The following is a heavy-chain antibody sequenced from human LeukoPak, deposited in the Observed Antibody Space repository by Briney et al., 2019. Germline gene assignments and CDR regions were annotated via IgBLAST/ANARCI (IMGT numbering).Heavy chain of an antibody. D-gene: IGHD6-13*01. CDR3: AVDLPRTAAGTDY. V-gene: IGHV1-69*13. CDR2: IIPIFGTA. J-gene: IGHJ4*02. Sequence: SVKVSCKASGGTFSSHAISWVRQAPGQGLEWMGGIIPIFGTANYAQKFQGRVTITADESTSTAYMELSSLRSEDTAVYYCAVDLPRTAAGTDYWGQGTLVTVSS. CDR1: GGTFSSHA.